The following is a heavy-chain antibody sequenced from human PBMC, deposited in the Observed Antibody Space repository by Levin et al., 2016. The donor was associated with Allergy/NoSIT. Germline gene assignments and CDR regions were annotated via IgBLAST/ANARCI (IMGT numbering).Heavy chain of an antibody. J-gene: IGHJ5*02. CDR3: AGRTITLFRGIKRTYYNWFDP. Sequence: WIRQPPGKGLEWIGDINHSGTTNYNPSLKSRPTISVDKAKNQFSLKLSSVTAADTAVYYCAGRTITLFRGIKRTYYNWFDPWGQGTLVTVSS. V-gene: IGHV4-34*01. D-gene: IGHD3-10*01. CDR2: INHSGTT.